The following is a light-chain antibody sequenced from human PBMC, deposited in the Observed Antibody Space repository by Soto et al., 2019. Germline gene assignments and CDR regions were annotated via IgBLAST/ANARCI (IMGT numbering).Light chain of an antibody. CDR2: RNN. CDR3: ATWDDSLNGFYV. V-gene: IGLV1-47*01. Sequence: QSVLTLPPSASGTPGQAVTISCSGSTSNIGSNYVCWYQQLPGTAPKLLIYRNNQRPSGAPDRFSGSKSGTSAPLAISGLRSDDEADYFCATWDDSLNGFYVFGTGTKVTVL. J-gene: IGLJ1*01. CDR1: TSNIGSNY.